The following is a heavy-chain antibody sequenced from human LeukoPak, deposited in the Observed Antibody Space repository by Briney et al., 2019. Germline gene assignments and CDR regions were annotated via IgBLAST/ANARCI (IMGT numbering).Heavy chain of an antibody. CDR2: SDPNSGAT. V-gene: IGHV1-2*02. CDR3: ARGNYYDNNGYSPELRY. Sequence: ASVKVSCKASGYTFTSYYMHWVRRAPGQGFEWMGWSDPNSGATKYEHFQGRVTMTRDTSISTAYMELSRLRSDDTAVYYCARGNYYDNNGYSPELRYWGQGTLVTVSS. D-gene: IGHD3-22*01. CDR1: GYTFTSYY. J-gene: IGHJ4*02.